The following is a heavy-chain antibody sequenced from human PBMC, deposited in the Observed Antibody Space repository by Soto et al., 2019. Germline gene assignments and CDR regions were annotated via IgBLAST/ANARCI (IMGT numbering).Heavy chain of an antibody. CDR3: AGAARALYYYYGMDV. J-gene: IGHJ6*02. Sequence: TLSLTCTVSGGSISSGGYYWSWIRQHPGKGLEWIGYIYYSGSTYYNPSLKSRVTISVDTSKNQFSLKLSSVTAADTAVYYCAGAARALYYYYGMDVWGQGTTVTAP. CDR1: GGSISSGGYY. D-gene: IGHD6-6*01. V-gene: IGHV4-31*03. CDR2: IYYSGST.